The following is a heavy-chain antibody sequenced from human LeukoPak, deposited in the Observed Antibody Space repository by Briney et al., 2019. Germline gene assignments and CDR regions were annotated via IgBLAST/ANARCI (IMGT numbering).Heavy chain of an antibody. CDR1: GATFSSYA. J-gene: IGHJ4*02. D-gene: IGHD6-19*01. V-gene: IGHV1-69*04. CDR3: ASQESSGWSSFDY. CDR2: IIPILGIA. Sequence: SVKVSCKASGATFSSYAISWVRQAPGQGLEWMGRIIPILGIANHAQKFQGRVTITADKSTSTAYMELSSLRSEDTAVYYCASQESSGWSSFDYWGQGTLVTVSS.